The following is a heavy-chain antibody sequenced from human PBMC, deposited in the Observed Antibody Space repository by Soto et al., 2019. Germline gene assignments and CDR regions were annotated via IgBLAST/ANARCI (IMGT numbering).Heavy chain of an antibody. V-gene: IGHV3-30*18. Sequence: QVQLVESGGGVVQPWRSLRLSCAASGFTFSSYGMHWVRQAPGKGLEGGAVISYAGSNKYYADSVKGRFTISRDNSKNTLYLQMNSLRAEDTAVYYCAKAGISPDYSGSYSDYYGMDVWGQGTTVTVSS. CDR3: AKAGISPDYSGSYSDYYGMDV. CDR1: GFTFSSYG. D-gene: IGHD1-26*01. CDR2: ISYAGSNK. J-gene: IGHJ6*02.